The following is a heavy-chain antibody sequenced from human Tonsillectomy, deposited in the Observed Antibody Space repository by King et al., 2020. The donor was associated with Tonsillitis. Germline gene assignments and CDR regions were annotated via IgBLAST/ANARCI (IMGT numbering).Heavy chain of an antibody. Sequence: VQLVESGGGVVQPGRSLRLSCAASGFTFSSYAMHCVRQAPGKGLEWVAVISYDGSNKYYTDSVKGRFTISRDNSKNTLYLQMNSLRAEDTAVYYCARCVASWGWGSPFDYWGQGTLVTVSS. D-gene: IGHD7-27*01. J-gene: IGHJ4*02. V-gene: IGHV3-30-3*01. CDR1: GFTFSSYA. CDR2: ISYDGSNK. CDR3: ARCVASWGWGSPFDY.